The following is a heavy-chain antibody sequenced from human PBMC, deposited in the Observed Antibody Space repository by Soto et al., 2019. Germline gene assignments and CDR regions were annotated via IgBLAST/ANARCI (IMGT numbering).Heavy chain of an antibody. CDR1: GFTFSSYW. CDR3: ARGEGDRIDGNGYLARH. Sequence: EVQLVESGGGSIQPGGSLRLSCVASGFTFSSYWMHWVRQAPGKGLVWVSRIKSDGSGTYYADSVEGRLTISRDNAKNTPDLQMNSLRAEDTAVDYCARGEGDRIDGNGYLARHWGQGTLVTVSS. D-gene: IGHD5-18*01. V-gene: IGHV3-74*01. J-gene: IGHJ4*02. CDR2: IKSDGSGT.